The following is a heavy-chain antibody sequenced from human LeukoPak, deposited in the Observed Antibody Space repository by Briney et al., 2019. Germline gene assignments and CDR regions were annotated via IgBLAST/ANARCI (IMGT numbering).Heavy chain of an antibody. J-gene: IGHJ6*03. CDR2: IYYSGST. CDR1: GGSISSGSYY. D-gene: IGHD4-23*01. CDR3: ARRATVVTLGHYYYYMDV. V-gene: IGHV4-39*07. Sequence: KPSETLSLTCTVSGGSISSGSYYWGWIRQPPGKGLEWIGSIYYSGSTYYNPSLKSRVTISVDKSKNQFSLKLSSVTAADTAVYYCARRATVVTLGHYYYYMDVWGKGTTVTISS.